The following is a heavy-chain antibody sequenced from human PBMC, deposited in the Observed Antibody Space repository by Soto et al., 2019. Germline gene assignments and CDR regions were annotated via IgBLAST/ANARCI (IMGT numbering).Heavy chain of an antibody. Sequence: SVKVSCKASGFTFTSSAVPWVRQARGQRLEWIGWIVVGSGNTNYAQKFQERVTITRDMSTSTAYMELSSLRSEDTAVYYCAADLTSYYDSSGYYPDAFDIWGQGTMVTVSS. V-gene: IGHV1-58*01. CDR1: GFTFTSSA. J-gene: IGHJ3*02. CDR3: AADLTSYYDSSGYYPDAFDI. D-gene: IGHD3-22*01. CDR2: IVVGSGNT.